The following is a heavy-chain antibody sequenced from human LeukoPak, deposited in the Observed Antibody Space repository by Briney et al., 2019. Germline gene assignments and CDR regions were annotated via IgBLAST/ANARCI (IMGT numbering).Heavy chain of an antibody. Sequence: GGFLRLSCAVSGFTFSDYGIHWVRQAPGKGLEWVAVIWPDGNYKYYADSVKGRFTISRDNSKKTLWLQMNSLRVEDTAVYYCVRASGSFDYWGQGTLVTVSS. J-gene: IGHJ4*02. V-gene: IGHV3-33*01. D-gene: IGHD3-10*01. CDR2: IWPDGNYK. CDR1: GFTFSDYG. CDR3: VRASGSFDY.